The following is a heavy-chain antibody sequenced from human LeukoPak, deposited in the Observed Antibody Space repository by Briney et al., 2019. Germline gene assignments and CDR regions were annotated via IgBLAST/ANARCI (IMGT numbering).Heavy chain of an antibody. V-gene: IGHV3-30*18. CDR3: AKMGYYYDSSGYYSFDYYYYGMDV. Sequence: PGGSLRLSCAASGFTLSSYGMHWVRQAPGKGLEWVAVISYDGSNKYYADSVKGRFTISRDNSKNTLYLQMNSLRAEDTAVYYCAKMGYYYDSSGYYSFDYYYYGMDVWGQGTTVTVSS. CDR1: GFTLSSYG. J-gene: IGHJ6*02. D-gene: IGHD3-22*01. CDR2: ISYDGSNK.